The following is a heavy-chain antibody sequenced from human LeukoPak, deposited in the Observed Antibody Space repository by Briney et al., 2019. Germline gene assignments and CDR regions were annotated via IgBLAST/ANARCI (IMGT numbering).Heavy chain of an antibody. CDR3: ARRPASVGGGFDP. Sequence: GESLKISCKASGYTFTSYWIGWVRQMPGKGLEWIGTIYPGDSDTRYSPSFQGQVTISADKSISTAYLQWSSLRASDTAIYYFARRPASVGGGFDPWGQGTLVTVSS. CDR1: GYTFTSYW. V-gene: IGHV5-51*01. J-gene: IGHJ5*02. CDR2: IYPGDSDT. D-gene: IGHD3-16*01.